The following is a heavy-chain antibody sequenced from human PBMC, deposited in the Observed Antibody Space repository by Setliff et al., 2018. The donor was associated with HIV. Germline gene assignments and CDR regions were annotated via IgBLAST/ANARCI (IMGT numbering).Heavy chain of an antibody. Sequence: GASVKVSCKASGGTFSSYSISWVRQAPGQGLEWMGSINPSGGSTSYAQKFQGRVTMTRDTSTSTVYMELSSLRSEDTAVYYCARDLSISNPYYDILTGPGVYWGQGTLVTVSS. CDR2: INPSGGST. V-gene: IGHV1-46*01. J-gene: IGHJ4*02. CDR3: ARDLSISNPYYDILTGPGVY. CDR1: GGTFSSYS. D-gene: IGHD3-9*01.